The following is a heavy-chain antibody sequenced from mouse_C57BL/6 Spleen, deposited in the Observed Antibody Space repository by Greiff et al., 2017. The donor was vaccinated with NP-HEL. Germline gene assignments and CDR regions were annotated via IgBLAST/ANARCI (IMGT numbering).Heavy chain of an antibody. CDR2: IDPSDSYT. D-gene: IGHD1-1*01. CDR3: ARYPDGSSYDYAMDY. V-gene: IGHV1-69*01. J-gene: IGHJ4*01. Sequence: VQLQQPGAELVMPGASVKLSCKASGYTFTSYWMHWVKQRPGQGLEWIGEIDPSDSYTNYNQKFKGKSTLTVDKSSSTAYMQLSSLTSEDSAVYYCARYPDGSSYDYAMDYWGQGTSVTVSS. CDR1: GYTFTSYW.